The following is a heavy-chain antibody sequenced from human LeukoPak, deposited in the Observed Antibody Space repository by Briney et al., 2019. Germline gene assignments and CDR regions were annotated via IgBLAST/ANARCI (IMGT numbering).Heavy chain of an antibody. D-gene: IGHD5-24*01. CDR1: GFTFSSYG. Sequence: GRSLRLSCAASGFTFSSYGMHWVRQAPGKGLEWVAVIWYDGSNKYYADSVKGRFTISRDNSKNTLYLQMNSLRAEDTAVYYCAREGVEMATITSPYFDYWGQGTLVTVSS. J-gene: IGHJ4*02. CDR3: AREGVEMATITSPYFDY. CDR2: IWYDGSNK. V-gene: IGHV3-33*01.